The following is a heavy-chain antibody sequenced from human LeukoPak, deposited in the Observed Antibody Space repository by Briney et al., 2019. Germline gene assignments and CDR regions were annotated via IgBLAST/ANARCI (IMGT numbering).Heavy chain of an antibody. Sequence: QTGGSLRLSCAASGFTFSSYAMSWVRQAPGKGLEWVSAISGSGGSTYYADSVKGRFTISRDNSKNTLYLQMNSLRAEDTAVYYCAKLKGRYYDSQRVYYFDYWGQGTLVTVSS. CDR3: AKLKGRYYDSQRVYYFDY. CDR1: GFTFSSYA. V-gene: IGHV3-23*01. D-gene: IGHD3-22*01. J-gene: IGHJ4*02. CDR2: ISGSGGST.